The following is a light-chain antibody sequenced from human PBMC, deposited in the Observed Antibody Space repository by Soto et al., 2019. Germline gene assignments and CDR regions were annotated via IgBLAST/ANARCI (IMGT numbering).Light chain of an antibody. CDR3: SSFTSSITYV. CDR2: AVS. J-gene: IGLJ1*01. V-gene: IGLV2-14*01. Sequence: QSVLTQPASVSGSPGQSITISCSGSNSDVGGYNSFSWYQQDPGKAPKLIIYAVSNRPSGVSNRFSGSKSGNTASLTISGLQAEDEADYYCSSFTSSITYVFGTGTKVTV. CDR1: NSDVGGYNS.